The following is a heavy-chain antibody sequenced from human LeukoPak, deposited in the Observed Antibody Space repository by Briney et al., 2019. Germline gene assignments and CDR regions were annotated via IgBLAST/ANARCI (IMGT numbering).Heavy chain of an antibody. CDR1: GGSFSGYY. CDR3: ARAFNDGPFDY. CDR2: INHSGST. V-gene: IGHV4-34*01. D-gene: IGHD1-1*01. J-gene: IGHJ4*02. Sequence: PSETLSLTCAVYGGSFSGYYWSWIRQPPGKGLEWIGEINHSGSTNYNPSLKSRVTISVDTSKNQFSLKLSSVTAADTAVYYCARAFNDGPFDYWGQGTLVTVSS.